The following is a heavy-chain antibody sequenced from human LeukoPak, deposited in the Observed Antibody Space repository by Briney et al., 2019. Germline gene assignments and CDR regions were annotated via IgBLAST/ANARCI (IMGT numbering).Heavy chain of an antibody. J-gene: IGHJ4*02. CDR3: ARVFLKAYCGGDCYGHYFDY. CDR1: GYTFTGYY. Sequence: ASVKVSCKASGYTFTGYYMHWVRQAPGQGLEWMGWINPNSGDTNYAQKFQGRVTMTRDTSISTAYMELSRLRSDDTAVYYCARVFLKAYCGGDCYGHYFDYWGQGTLVTVSS. D-gene: IGHD2-21*02. V-gene: IGHV1-2*02. CDR2: INPNSGDT.